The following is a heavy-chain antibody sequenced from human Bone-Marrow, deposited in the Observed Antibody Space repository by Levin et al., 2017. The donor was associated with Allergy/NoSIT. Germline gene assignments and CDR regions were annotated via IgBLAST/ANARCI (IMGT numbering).Heavy chain of an antibody. V-gene: IGHV3-30-3*01. CDR2: ISYDGSNK. CDR1: GFTFSSYA. Sequence: GGSLRLSCAASGFTFSSYAMHWVRQAPGKGLEWVAVISYDGSNKYYADSVKGRFTISRDNSKNTLYLQMNSLRAEDTAVYYCARVGQIAVYYYYGMDVWGQGTTVTVSS. CDR3: ARVGQIAVYYYYGMDV. J-gene: IGHJ6*02. D-gene: IGHD6-19*01.